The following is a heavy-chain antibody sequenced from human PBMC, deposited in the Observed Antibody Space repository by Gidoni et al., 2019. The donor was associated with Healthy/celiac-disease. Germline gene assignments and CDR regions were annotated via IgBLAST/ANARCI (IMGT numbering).Heavy chain of an antibody. Sequence: EVQLVESGGGLVQPGGSLRLSCSAYGFTFSSYAMHLVRQAPGKGLEYVSAISSNGGSTYYADSVKGRFTISRDNSKNTLYLQMSSLRAEDTAVYYCVSCSGGSCYSYAFDIWGQGTMVTVSS. J-gene: IGHJ3*02. CDR2: ISSNGGST. D-gene: IGHD2-15*01. CDR1: GFTFSSYA. CDR3: VSCSGGSCYSYAFDI. V-gene: IGHV3-64D*06.